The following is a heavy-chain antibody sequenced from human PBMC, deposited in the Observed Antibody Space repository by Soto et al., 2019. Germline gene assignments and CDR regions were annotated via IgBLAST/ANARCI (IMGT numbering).Heavy chain of an antibody. D-gene: IGHD6-19*01. J-gene: IGHJ4*02. CDR2: IYWDDDK. V-gene: IGHV2-5*02. Sequence: QITLKESGPPLVKPTQTLTLTCTFSGFSLSSTRMAVGWIRQPPGKALEWLALIYWDDDKRYSPFLKSRLTITKDTSKIQVVLTMSSMDPVDTARYYCAHIVVAGLGYYFDYWGQGTLVTVSS. CDR3: AHIVVAGLGYYFDY. CDR1: GFSLSSTRMA.